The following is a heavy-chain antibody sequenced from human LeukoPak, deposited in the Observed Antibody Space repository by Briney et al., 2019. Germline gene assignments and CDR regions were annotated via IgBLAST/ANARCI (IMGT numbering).Heavy chain of an antibody. CDR2: IWHDGSNK. V-gene: IGHV3-33*01. D-gene: IGHD5-12*01. Sequence: GGSLRLSCAASGFTFSSYGIHWVRQAPGKGLEWVAIIWHDGSNKYYADSVKGRFTISRDNSKNTVDLEMNSLRAEDTAAYYCARDAKWLLDYWGQGTLVTASS. J-gene: IGHJ4*02. CDR1: GFTFSSYG. CDR3: ARDAKWLLDY.